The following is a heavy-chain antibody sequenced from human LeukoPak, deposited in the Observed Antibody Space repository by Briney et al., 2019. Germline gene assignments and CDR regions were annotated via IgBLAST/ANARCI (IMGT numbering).Heavy chain of an antibody. V-gene: IGHV1-69*05. CDR2: IIPIFGTA. Sequence: GASVKVSCKASGGTFSSYAISWVRQAPGQGLEWMGGIIPIFGTANYAQKFQGRVTITTDESTSTAYMELSSLRSEDTAVYYCASQQTSREWGRTMIVVVITGPFDYWGQGTLVTVSS. CDR3: ASQQTSREWGRTMIVVVITGPFDY. CDR1: GGTFSSYA. J-gene: IGHJ4*02. D-gene: IGHD3-22*01.